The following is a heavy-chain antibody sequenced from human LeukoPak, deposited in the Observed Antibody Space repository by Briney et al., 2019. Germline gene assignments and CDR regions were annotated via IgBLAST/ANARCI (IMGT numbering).Heavy chain of an antibody. V-gene: IGHV3-23*01. Sequence: GGSLRLSCAASGFTFSSYAMSWVRQAPGKGLEWVSAISGSGGSTYYADSVKGRFTISRDNAKNSLYLQMNGLRAEDTAVYYCASWGTSYDSSGWYVDYWGQGTLVTVSS. CDR2: ISGSGGST. CDR3: ASWGTSYDSSGWYVDY. J-gene: IGHJ4*02. CDR1: GFTFSSYA. D-gene: IGHD6-19*01.